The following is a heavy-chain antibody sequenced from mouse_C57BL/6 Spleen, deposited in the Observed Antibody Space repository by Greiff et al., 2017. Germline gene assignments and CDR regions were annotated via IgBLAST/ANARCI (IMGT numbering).Heavy chain of an antibody. D-gene: IGHD2-5*01. CDR2: IYPSDSET. Sequence: QVQLQQSGAELVRPGSSVKLSCKASGYTFTSYWMAWVQQRPGQGLEWIGNIYPSDSETHYNQKFKDKATLTVDKSSSTAYMQLSSLTSEDSAVYYSARSDSSNPSYAMDYWGQGTSVTVSS. CDR1: GYTFTSYW. CDR3: ARSDSSNPSYAMDY. J-gene: IGHJ4*01. V-gene: IGHV1-61*01.